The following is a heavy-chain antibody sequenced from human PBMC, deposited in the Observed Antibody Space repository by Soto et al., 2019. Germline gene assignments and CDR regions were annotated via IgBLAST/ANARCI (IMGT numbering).Heavy chain of an antibody. CDR2: IDPSDSYT. CDR1: GYNFTAFW. V-gene: IGHV5-10-1*01. Sequence: PGESLKISCKASGYNFTAFWIHWVRQMPGKGLEWLGKIDPSDSYTNYSPSFEGHVTISTDNSITTAYLQWSSLRASDTALYFCARVHKNWFDSWAQGTMV. CDR3: ARVHKNWFDS. J-gene: IGHJ5*01.